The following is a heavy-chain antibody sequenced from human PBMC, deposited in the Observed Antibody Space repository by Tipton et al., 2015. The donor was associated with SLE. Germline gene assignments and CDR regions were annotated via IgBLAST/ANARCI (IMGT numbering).Heavy chain of an antibody. Sequence: TLSLTCTVSGGSISSGGYYWSWIRQHPGKGLEWIGYIYYSGSTYYNPSLKSRVTISVDTSKNQFSLKLSSVTAADTAVYYWARQSYPGLVVYAHNWFDPWGQGTLVTVSS. CDR3: ARQSYPGLVVYAHNWFDP. CDR2: IYYSGST. D-gene: IGHD2-8*02. CDR1: GGSISSGGYY. J-gene: IGHJ5*02. V-gene: IGHV4-31*03.